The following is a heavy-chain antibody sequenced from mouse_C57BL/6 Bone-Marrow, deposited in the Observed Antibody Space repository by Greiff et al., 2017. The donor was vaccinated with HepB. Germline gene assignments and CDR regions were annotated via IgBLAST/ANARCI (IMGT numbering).Heavy chain of an antibody. D-gene: IGHD3-2*02. CDR2: INPNNGGT. CDR3: ARELRLRSAWFAY. J-gene: IGHJ3*01. V-gene: IGHV1-22*01. Sequence: EVQLQQSGPELVKPGASVKMSCKASGYTFTDYNMHWVKQSHGKSLEWIGYINPNNGGTSYNQKFKGKATLTVNKSSSTAYMEPRSLTSEDSAVYYCARELRLRSAWFAYWGQGTLVTVSA. CDR1: GYTFTDYN.